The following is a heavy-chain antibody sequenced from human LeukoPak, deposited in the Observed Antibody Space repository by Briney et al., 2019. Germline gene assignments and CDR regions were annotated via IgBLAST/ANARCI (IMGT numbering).Heavy chain of an antibody. J-gene: IGHJ4*02. CDR1: GGSISSSTYY. Sequence: SETLSLTCSVSGGSISSSTYYWGWIRQPPGKGLEWIGTLHYTGSTYYNPSLKSRVTISVDTSKNQFSLKLSSATAADTAVYYCACRVDTAMVIAYWGQGILVTVSS. D-gene: IGHD5-18*01. V-gene: IGHV4-39*01. CDR3: ACRVDTAMVIAY. CDR2: LHYTGST.